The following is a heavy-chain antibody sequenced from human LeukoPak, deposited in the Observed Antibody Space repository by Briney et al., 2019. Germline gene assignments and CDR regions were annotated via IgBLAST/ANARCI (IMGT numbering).Heavy chain of an antibody. J-gene: IGHJ4*02. D-gene: IGHD5-18*01. Sequence: GGSLRLSCEASGYTFDDYAMHWVRQAPGKGLEWVSAISWNSGSIGYADSVKGRFTISRDNGKNSLYLQMNSLRTEDTALYYCAKGHTYGLGESYLDFWGQGTLVSVSS. CDR2: ISWNSGSI. V-gene: IGHV3-9*01. CDR1: GYTFDDYA. CDR3: AKGHTYGLGESYLDF.